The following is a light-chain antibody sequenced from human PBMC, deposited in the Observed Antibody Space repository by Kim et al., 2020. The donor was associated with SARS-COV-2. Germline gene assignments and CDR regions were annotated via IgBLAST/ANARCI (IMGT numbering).Light chain of an antibody. Sequence: SPGERATRSCRASQSVGSNLAWYQQKPGQAPRLLIYGASTRATGIPARFSGSGSGTEFTLTISSLQSEDFVVYYCQQYKNWPPLTFGGGTKVDIK. V-gene: IGKV3-15*01. J-gene: IGKJ4*01. CDR1: QSVGSN. CDR2: GAS. CDR3: QQYKNWPPLT.